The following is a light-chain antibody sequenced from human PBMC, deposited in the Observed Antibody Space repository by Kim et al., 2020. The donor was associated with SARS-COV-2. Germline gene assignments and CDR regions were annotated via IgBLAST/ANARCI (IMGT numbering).Light chain of an antibody. V-gene: IGLV2-11*01. CDR2: DVS. J-gene: IGLJ2*01. CDR1: SSDVGGYNY. CDR3: CSYAGSYTV. Sequence: PGQSVTISCTGTSSDVGGYNYVSWYQQHPGKVPKVMIYDVSKRPSGVPDRFSGSKSGNTASLSISGLQAEDEADYYCCSYAGSYTVFGGGTQLTVL.